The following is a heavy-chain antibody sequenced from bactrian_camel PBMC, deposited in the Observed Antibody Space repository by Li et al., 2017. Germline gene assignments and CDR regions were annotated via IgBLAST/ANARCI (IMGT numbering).Heavy chain of an antibody. CDR3: AAGGANPAVCAMLVAGLHHEINF. Sequence: HVQLVESGGGSVQAGGSLRLSCVASGTGYKSNCIGWFRQALGKERERVAAIYTGGGSTYYADSVKGRFTVSQDKAKNMVYLQMNRLKPEDTAMYYCAAGGANPAVCAMLVAGLHHEINFWGNGTQVTVS. J-gene: IGHJ4*01. CDR1: GTGYKSNC. V-gene: IGHV3S54*01. CDR2: IYTGGGST. D-gene: IGHD6*01.